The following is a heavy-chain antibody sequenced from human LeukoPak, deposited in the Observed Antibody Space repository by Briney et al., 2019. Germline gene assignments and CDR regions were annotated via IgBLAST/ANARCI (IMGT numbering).Heavy chain of an antibody. CDR3: ARVPVNIWENWFDP. D-gene: IGHD1-26*01. J-gene: IGHJ5*02. CDR2: IYYSGSP. Sequence: SETLSLTCAVYGGSFSGYYWSWIRQPPGKALEWIGSIYYSGSPYYNPSPKSRVTISVDTSKNQFSLKLSSVTAADTAVYYCARVPVNIWENWFDPWGQGTLVTVSS. CDR1: GGSFSGYY. V-gene: IGHV4-34*01.